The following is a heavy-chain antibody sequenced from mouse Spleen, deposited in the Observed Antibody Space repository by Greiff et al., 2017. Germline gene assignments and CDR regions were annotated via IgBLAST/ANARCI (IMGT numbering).Heavy chain of an antibody. Sequence: VQLQQSGAELVRPGASVKLSCTASGFNIKDDYMHWVKQRPEQGLEWIGWIDPENGDTEYASKFQGKATITADTSSNTAYLQLSSLTSEDTAVYYCTTGYYGSSYNFAYWGQGTLVTVSA. CDR2: IDPENGDT. D-gene: IGHD1-1*01. J-gene: IGHJ3*01. V-gene: IGHV14-4*01. CDR1: GFNIKDDY. CDR3: TTGYYGSSYNFAY.